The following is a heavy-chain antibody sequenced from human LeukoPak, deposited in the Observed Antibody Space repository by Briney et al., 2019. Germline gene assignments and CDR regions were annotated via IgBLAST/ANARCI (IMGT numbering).Heavy chain of an antibody. CDR1: GFNFNDYA. J-gene: IGHJ4*02. D-gene: IGHD2-21*02. Sequence: GRSLRLSCAASGFNFNDYAMHWVRQAPGKGLEWVSGISWNSGTIGYADSVKGRFTISRDNAKKSLYLQMNSLIAEDTALYYCAKSCGGDCYWAFDYWGQGTLVTVSS. CDR3: AKSCGGDCYWAFDY. V-gene: IGHV3-9*01. CDR2: ISWNSGTI.